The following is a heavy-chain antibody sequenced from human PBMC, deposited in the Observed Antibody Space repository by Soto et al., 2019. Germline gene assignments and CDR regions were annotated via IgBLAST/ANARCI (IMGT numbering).Heavy chain of an antibody. V-gene: IGHV1-2*04. CDR3: ARSIVAAAGSDKGFDY. J-gene: IGHJ4*02. D-gene: IGHD6-13*01. CDR1: GYTFTGYY. Sequence: GGSVKVSCKASGYTFTGYYMHWVRQAPGQGLEWMGWINPNSGGTNCAQKFQGWVTMTRDTSISTAYMELSRLRSDDTAVYYCARSIVAAAGSDKGFDYWGQGTLVTVSS. CDR2: INPNSGGT.